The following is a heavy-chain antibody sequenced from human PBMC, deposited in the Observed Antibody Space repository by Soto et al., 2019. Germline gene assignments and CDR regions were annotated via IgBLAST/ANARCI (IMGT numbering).Heavy chain of an antibody. Sequence: GSLRLSCVTYGLTFTDYWVSWVRQAPGKGLEWVANIKQDESEKNYLDSVKGRFTISRDNAKNSLYLQMNSLRAEDTAVYYCASDRFRGTYYLRGVTYFFEEWGQGAPVTVSS. CDR1: GLTFTDYW. CDR3: ASDRFRGTYYLRGVTYFFEE. CDR2: IKQDESEK. D-gene: IGHD1-26*01. J-gene: IGHJ4*02. V-gene: IGHV3-7*03.